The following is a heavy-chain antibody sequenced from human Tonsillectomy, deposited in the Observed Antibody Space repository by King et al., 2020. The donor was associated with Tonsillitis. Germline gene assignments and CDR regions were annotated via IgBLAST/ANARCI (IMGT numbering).Heavy chain of an antibody. D-gene: IGHD1-26*01. Sequence: QLVQSGSELRKPGASVKVSCKASGYTFSNYGLNWLRQAPGQGLEWMAWINTNTGNQTYAQGFTGRFVFSLDTSVSTAYLQISSLKTEDTAVYYCARESGRLYSVILPYYYWGQGTLVTVSS. CDR2: INTNTGNQ. CDR3: ARESGRLYSVILPYYY. J-gene: IGHJ4*02. CDR1: GYTFSNYG. V-gene: IGHV7-4-1*02.